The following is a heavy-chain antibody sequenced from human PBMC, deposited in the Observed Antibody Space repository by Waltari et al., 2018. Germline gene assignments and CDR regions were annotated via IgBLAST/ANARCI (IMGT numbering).Heavy chain of an antibody. D-gene: IGHD6-13*01. Sequence: EVQLVQSGAEVKKPGESLRISCKGSGYSFTSYWISRVRQMPGKGLEWMGRIDPSDSYTNYSPSFQGHVTISADKSISTAYLQWSSLKASDTAMYYCAGRDLAAAEDYYYYYYMDVWGKGTTVTVSS. CDR1: GYSFTSYW. J-gene: IGHJ6*03. V-gene: IGHV5-10-1*01. CDR2: IDPSDSYT. CDR3: AGRDLAAAEDYYYYYYMDV.